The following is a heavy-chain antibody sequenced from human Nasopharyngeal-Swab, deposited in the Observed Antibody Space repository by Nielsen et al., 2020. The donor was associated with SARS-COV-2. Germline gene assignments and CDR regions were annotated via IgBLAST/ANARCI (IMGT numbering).Heavy chain of an antibody. J-gene: IGHJ6*02. CDR1: GFTVSSNY. V-gene: IGHV3-53*01. CDR3: ARAAAGTGPSFYYYYGMDV. CDR2: IYSGGGT. D-gene: IGHD6-13*01. Sequence: GSLRLSCAASGFTVSSNYMSWVRQAPGKGLEWVSVIYSGGGTYYADSVKGRFTISRDNSKNTLYLQMNSLRAEDTAVYYCARAAAGTGPSFYYYYGMDVWGQGTTVTVSS.